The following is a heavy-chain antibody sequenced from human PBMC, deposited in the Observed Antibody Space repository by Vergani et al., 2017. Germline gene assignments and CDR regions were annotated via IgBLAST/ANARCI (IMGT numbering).Heavy chain of an antibody. CDR2: IYYSGST. V-gene: IGHV4-39*01. CDR3: ARHSTVEWMVTLGLIDP. D-gene: IGHD6-19*01. CDR1: GASIRSSNYY. J-gene: IGHJ5*02. Sequence: QLQLQESGPGLAKPSATLSLTCSVSGASIRSSNYYWGWIRQPPGKGLEWIASIYYSGSTYYNPSLKSRVTRSVDTSKNRFSLKLSTVTAADTAVYFCARHSTVEWMVTLGLIDPWGQGIRVTVSS.